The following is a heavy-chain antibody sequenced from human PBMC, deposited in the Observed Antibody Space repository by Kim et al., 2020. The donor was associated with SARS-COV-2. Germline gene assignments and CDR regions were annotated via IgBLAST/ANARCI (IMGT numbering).Heavy chain of an antibody. CDR2: ST. V-gene: IGHV1-46*01. CDR3: ARVPTGYVDY. Sequence: STSYAQKCQGRVTMTRDTSTSTVYMELSSLRSEDTAVYYCARVPTGYVDYWGQGTLVTVSS. J-gene: IGHJ4*02. D-gene: IGHD3-9*01.